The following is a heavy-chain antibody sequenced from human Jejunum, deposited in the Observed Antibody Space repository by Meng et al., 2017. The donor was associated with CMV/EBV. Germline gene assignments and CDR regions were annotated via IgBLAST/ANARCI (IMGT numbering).Heavy chain of an antibody. CDR1: SIRSHNS. CDR2: IYHDGST. CDR3: ARDDAYCSSTTCYKMDY. D-gene: IGHD2-2*02. Sequence: SIRSHNSCSWVRQPPGQGLEWIGEIYHDGSTNYNPSLKSRVTISVDKSKNQFSLKVTSVTAADTAFYYCARDDAYCSSTTCYKMDYWGQGILVTVSS. V-gene: IGHV4-4*02. J-gene: IGHJ4*02.